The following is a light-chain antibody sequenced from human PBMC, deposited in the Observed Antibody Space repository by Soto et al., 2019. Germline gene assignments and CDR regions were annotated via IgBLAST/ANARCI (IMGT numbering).Light chain of an antibody. CDR1: QSINSNF. CDR2: AAT. CDR3: QQYGSSPMYS. J-gene: IGKJ2*03. V-gene: IGKV3-20*01. Sequence: EIVGTQSPGTLSLSPGEGATLSCRASQSINSNFLAWYQHKVGQPPRLLIHAATIRATGIPDRFSGSVSGQACSLTFSRLEPKDFAVSYCQQYGSSPMYSFGQGTKLEIK.